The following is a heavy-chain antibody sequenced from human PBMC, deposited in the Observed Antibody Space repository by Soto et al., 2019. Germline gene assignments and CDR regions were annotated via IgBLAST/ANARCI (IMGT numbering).Heavy chain of an antibody. J-gene: IGHJ4*02. CDR2: ISYDGSNK. CDR3: ARGPLYYYDSSGYVY. CDR1: GFTFSSYA. Sequence: GGSLRLSCAASGFTFSSYAMHWVRQAPGKGLEWVAVISYDGSNKYYADSVKGRFTISRDNSKNTLYLQMNSLRAEDTAVYYCARGPLYYYDSSGYVYWGQGTLVTVSS. D-gene: IGHD3-22*01. V-gene: IGHV3-30-3*01.